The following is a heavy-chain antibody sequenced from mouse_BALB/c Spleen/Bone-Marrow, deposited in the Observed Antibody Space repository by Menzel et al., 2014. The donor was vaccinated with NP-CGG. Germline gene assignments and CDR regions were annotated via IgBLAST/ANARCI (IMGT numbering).Heavy chain of an antibody. J-gene: IGHJ4*01. D-gene: IGHD2-12*01. Sequence: VQGVESGPGLVQPSQSLSITCTVSGFSLTSYGLHWIRQSPGKGLEWLGVIWSGGSTDYNAPFISRLSISKDNSKSQVFFKMNSLQANDTAIYYCVRNPIRRNAMDYWGQGTSVTVSS. CDR2: IWSGGST. CDR1: GFSLTSYG. V-gene: IGHV2-2*02. CDR3: VRNPIRRNAMDY.